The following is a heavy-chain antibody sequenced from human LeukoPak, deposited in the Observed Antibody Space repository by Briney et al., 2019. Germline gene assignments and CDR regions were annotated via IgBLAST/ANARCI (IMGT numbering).Heavy chain of an antibody. Sequence: ASVKVSCKASGYTFTSYGISWVRQAPRQGLEWMGWISAYNGNTNYAQKLQGRVTMTTDTSTSTAYMELRSLRSDDTAVYYCARSKPTSYYYYYMDVWGKGTTVTVSS. CDR1: GYTFTSYG. V-gene: IGHV1-18*01. D-gene: IGHD1-26*01. CDR2: ISAYNGNT. CDR3: ARSKPTSYYYYYMDV. J-gene: IGHJ6*03.